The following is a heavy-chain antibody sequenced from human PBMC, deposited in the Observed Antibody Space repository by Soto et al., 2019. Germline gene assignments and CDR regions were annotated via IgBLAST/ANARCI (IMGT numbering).Heavy chain of an antibody. J-gene: IGHJ6*02. CDR3: ASCALVGATILPPIYYYGMDV. D-gene: IGHD1-26*01. V-gene: IGHV1-69*12. Sequence: QVQLVQSGAEVKKPGSSVKVSCKASGGTFSSYAISWVRQAPGQGLEWMGGIIPIFGTANYAQKFQGRVTIAADESTSTAYMELSSRRAEHTAVYYCASCALVGATILPPIYYYGMDVWGQGTTVTVSS. CDR1: GGTFSSYA. CDR2: IIPIFGTA.